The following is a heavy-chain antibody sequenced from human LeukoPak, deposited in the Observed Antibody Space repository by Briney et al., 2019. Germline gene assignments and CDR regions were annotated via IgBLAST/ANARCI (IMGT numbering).Heavy chain of an antibody. V-gene: IGHV4-4*07. CDR1: GGSICSYF. J-gene: IGHJ6*03. D-gene: IGHD3-22*01. Sequence: SETLSLPCTLSGGSICSYFWSWIRQPAGKGLEWLGRIYTSGCTNYSPSLKSRLTISVDKSKNQFSLKLSSVTAADTAVYYCARDYYDSSGYYGRGGYYYMDVWGKGTTVTVSS. CDR2: IYTSGCT. CDR3: ARDYYDSSGYYGRGGYYYMDV.